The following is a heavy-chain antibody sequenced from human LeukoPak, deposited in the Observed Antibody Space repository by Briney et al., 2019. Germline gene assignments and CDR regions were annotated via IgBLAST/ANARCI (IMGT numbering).Heavy chain of an antibody. Sequence: GGSLRLSCAASGFTFSSYAMRWVLQAPGKGLEWVSSVSGSGGSTYYADSVKGRFTISRDNSKNTLYLQMNSLRAEDTAIYYCAKPRAVGVNAFFDYWGQGTLVTVSS. CDR3: AKPRAVGVNAFFDY. V-gene: IGHV3-23*01. CDR2: VSGSGGST. CDR1: GFTFSSYA. J-gene: IGHJ4*02.